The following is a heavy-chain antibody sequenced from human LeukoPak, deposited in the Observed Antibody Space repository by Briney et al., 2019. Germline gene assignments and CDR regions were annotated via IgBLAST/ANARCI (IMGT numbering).Heavy chain of an antibody. CDR2: ISSSGSTI. D-gene: IGHD4-17*01. J-gene: IGHJ4*02. CDR3: ARRLRRNYFDY. Sequence: QSGGSLRLSCAASGFTFSSYEMNWVRQAPGKGLEWVSYISSSGSTIYYADSVKGRFTISRDNAKISLYLQMNSLRAEDTAVYYCARRLRRNYFDYWGQGTLVTVSS. V-gene: IGHV3-48*03. CDR1: GFTFSSYE.